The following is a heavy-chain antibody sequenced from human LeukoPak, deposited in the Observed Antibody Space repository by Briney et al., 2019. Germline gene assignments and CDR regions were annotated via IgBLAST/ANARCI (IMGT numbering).Heavy chain of an antibody. CDR3: ARGYCSGGSCYFDY. Sequence: GGSLRLSCAASGITFSSSGMHWVRQAPGKGLEWVAFIWYDGSNTYYADSVKGRFTISRDNAKNSLYLQMNSLRAEDTAVYYCARGYCSGGSCYFDYWGQGTLVTVSS. CDR2: IWYDGSNT. V-gene: IGHV3-33*03. J-gene: IGHJ4*02. CDR1: GITFSSSG. D-gene: IGHD2-15*01.